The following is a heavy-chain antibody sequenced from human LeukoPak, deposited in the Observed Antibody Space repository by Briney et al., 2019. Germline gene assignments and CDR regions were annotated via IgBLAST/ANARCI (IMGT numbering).Heavy chain of an antibody. D-gene: IGHD6-25*01. V-gene: IGHV3-7*01. CDR2: IKHDGSEK. CDR3: ARERPGSASAFDY. CDR1: EFTFSSYN. J-gene: IGHJ4*02. Sequence: GGSLRLSCAASEFTFSSYNMNWVRQAPGKGLQWVANIKHDGSEKNYVDSVKGRFTISKDNAKNSLSLQMSSLRVEDTAIYYCARERPGSASAFDYWGQGTLVTVSS.